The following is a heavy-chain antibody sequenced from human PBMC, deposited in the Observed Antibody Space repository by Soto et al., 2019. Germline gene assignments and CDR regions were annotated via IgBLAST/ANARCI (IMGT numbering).Heavy chain of an antibody. V-gene: IGHV1-3*01. Sequence: QVPLVQSGAEVKKPGASVKVSCKASGYTFTSYAMHWVRQAPGQRLEWMGWINAGNGNTKYSQKFQGRVTITRDTSASTAYMELSSLRSEDTAVYYCARDQWLRFVDRWFDPWGQGTLVTVSS. CDR2: INAGNGNT. CDR1: GYTFTSYA. D-gene: IGHD5-12*01. CDR3: ARDQWLRFVDRWFDP. J-gene: IGHJ5*02.